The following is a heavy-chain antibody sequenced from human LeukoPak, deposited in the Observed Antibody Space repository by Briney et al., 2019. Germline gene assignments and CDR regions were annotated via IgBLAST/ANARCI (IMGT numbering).Heavy chain of an antibody. CDR2: IWYDGSKK. J-gene: IGHJ4*02. CDR1: GFTLSNYG. D-gene: IGHD6-13*01. V-gene: IGHV3-33*01. CDR3: ARDYSSSSTFDS. Sequence: GRSLRLSCAASGFTLSNYGVHWVRRPPGKGRGWVAVIWYDGSKKYYGDSVKGRVTISRDHSKNTLYLRMNSLRDEDTAIYYCARDYSSSSTFDSWGQGTLVTVSS.